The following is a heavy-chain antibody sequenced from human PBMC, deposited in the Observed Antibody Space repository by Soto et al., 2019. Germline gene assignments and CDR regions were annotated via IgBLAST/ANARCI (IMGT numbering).Heavy chain of an antibody. CDR3: ARGGSLYWYFDL. Sequence: QVQLVQSGAEVKKPGASVKVSCKASGYTFTNYAMHWVRQAPGQRLEWMGWINAGNGNTKYSQKFQGRVTITRDTSASTAYMELISLRSEDTAVYYCARGGSLYWYFDLWGRGTLVTGSS. CDR2: INAGNGNT. D-gene: IGHD1-26*01. J-gene: IGHJ2*01. CDR1: GYTFTNYA. V-gene: IGHV1-3*01.